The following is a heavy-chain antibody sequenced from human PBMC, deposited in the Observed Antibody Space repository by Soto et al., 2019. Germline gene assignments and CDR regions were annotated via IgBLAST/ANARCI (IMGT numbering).Heavy chain of an antibody. CDR3: ARESGGATATLDYYYFYMDV. D-gene: IGHD5-12*01. CDR2: INPNSGVT. J-gene: IGHJ6*03. Sequence: QVQLVQSGAEVKEPGASVTVSCRASGDRFTDYYMHWVRQAPGQGLGWMGWINPNSGVTKYAQKFQGWVTMTRDTSLRTVYMQLSRLRFDDTAIYYCARESGGATATLDYYYFYMDVWGTGTTVTVSS. V-gene: IGHV1-2*04. CDR1: GDRFTDYY.